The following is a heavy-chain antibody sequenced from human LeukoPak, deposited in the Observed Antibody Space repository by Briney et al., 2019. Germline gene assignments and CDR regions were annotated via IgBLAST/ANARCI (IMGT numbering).Heavy chain of an antibody. V-gene: IGHV3-74*01. CDR2: ISTDGSET. J-gene: IGHJ4*02. CDR1: GFSFSSYW. D-gene: IGHD2-15*01. Sequence: GGSLRLSCAASGFSFSSYWMHCVRQAPGKGLVWVSCISTDGSETRYADSVKGRFTISRDNAKNTLYLQMNSLTAEDTAVYYCATCSGGRCYSKGFDYWGQGTLVTVSS. CDR3: ATCSGGRCYSKGFDY.